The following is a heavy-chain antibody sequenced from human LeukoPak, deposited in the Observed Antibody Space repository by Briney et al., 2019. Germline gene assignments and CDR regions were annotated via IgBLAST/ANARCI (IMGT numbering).Heavy chain of an antibody. V-gene: IGHV3-30*01. CDR2: ISYDGSKK. CDR3: ERVRRNQYSLRAAGSFDI. CDR1: GLTFNNYA. Sequence: GGSLRLSCAASGLTFNNYATHWVRQAPGKGLECVAAISYDGSKKYYADSMKGRFTISRDNTQNTLYLQMNSLQPEDTAVYYCERVRRNQYSLRAAGSFDIWGQGTRVTVSS. D-gene: IGHD3-10*01. J-gene: IGHJ3*02.